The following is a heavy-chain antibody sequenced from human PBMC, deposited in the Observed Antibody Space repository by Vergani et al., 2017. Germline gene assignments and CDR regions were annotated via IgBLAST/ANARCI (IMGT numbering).Heavy chain of an antibody. CDR2: MNPNSGNT. V-gene: IGHV1-8*01. CDR1: GYTFTSYD. J-gene: IGHJ3*02. CDR3: ARDLPGMITFGGARDAFDI. D-gene: IGHD3-16*01. Sequence: QVQLVQSGAEVKKPGASVKVSCKASGYTFTSYDINWVRQATGQGLEWMGWMNPNSGNTGYAQKFQGRVTMTRNTSISTAYMELRSLRSDDTAVYYCARDLPGMITFGGARDAFDIWGQGTMVTVSS.